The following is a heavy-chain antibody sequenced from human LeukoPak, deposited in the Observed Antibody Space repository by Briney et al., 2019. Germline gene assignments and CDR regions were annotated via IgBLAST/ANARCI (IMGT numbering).Heavy chain of an antibody. CDR1: GYTFTSYG. CDR2: ISAYNGNT. J-gene: IGHJ4*02. D-gene: IGHD3-10*01. V-gene: IGHV1-18*01. CDR3: ASSGSGSYWTHYY. Sequence: ASVTVSFKASGYTFTSYGISWVRQAPGQGREGMGWISAYNGNTNYAQKLQGRVNITTDRTTSTAYMELRSLRSDDTAVYYCASSGSGSYWTHYYWGQGTLVTVSS.